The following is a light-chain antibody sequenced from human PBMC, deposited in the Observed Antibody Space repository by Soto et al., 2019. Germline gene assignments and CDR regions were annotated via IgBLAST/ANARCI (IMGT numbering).Light chain of an antibody. CDR3: LQYGIPLWT. CDR1: QSVTANY. V-gene: IGKV3-20*01. Sequence: EIALTQSPGTLSLSPGERATLSCRASQSVTANYLAWYQQKPGQAPRLLIYAASIGATGIPDRFSVSGSGTDFTLTISRLEPEDFAVYYCLQYGIPLWTFGQGTKVEIK. CDR2: AAS. J-gene: IGKJ1*01.